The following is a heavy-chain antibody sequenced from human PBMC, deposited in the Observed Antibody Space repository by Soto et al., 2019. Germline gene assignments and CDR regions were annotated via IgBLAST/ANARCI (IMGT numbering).Heavy chain of an antibody. CDR2: IIPIFGTA. V-gene: IGHV1-69*06. J-gene: IGHJ5*02. Sequence: VASVKVSCKASGGTFSSYAISWVRQAPGQGLEWMGGIIPIFGTANYAQKFQGRVTITADKSTSTAYMELSSLRSEDTAVYYCARPHYCTNGVCYSWFDPWGQGTLVTVSS. CDR3: ARPHYCTNGVCYSWFDP. D-gene: IGHD2-8*01. CDR1: GGTFSSYA.